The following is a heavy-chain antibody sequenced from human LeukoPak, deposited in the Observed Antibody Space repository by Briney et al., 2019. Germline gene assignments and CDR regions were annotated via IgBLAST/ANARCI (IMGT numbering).Heavy chain of an antibody. CDR1: VGSFSGHY. Sequence: SETLSLTCAVYVGSFSGHYWSWIRQPPGKGLEWIGEIYHSGSTNYNPSLKSRVTISVDKSKNQFSLKLSSVTAADTAVYYCARTGRSYSSHFDYWGQGTLVTVSS. D-gene: IGHD2-15*01. J-gene: IGHJ4*02. CDR3: ARTGRSYSSHFDY. V-gene: IGHV4-34*01. CDR2: IYHSGST.